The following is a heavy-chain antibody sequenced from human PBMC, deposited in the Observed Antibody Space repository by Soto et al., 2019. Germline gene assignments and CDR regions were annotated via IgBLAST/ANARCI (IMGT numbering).Heavy chain of an antibody. CDR2: ISGSGGST. CDR1: GFTFSSYA. D-gene: IGHD6-13*01. V-gene: IGHV3-23*01. Sequence: SLRLSCAASGFTFSSYAMSWVRQAPGKGLEWVSAISGSGGSTYYADSVKGRFTISRDNSKNTLYLQMNSLRAEDTAVYYCAKTPSFSSSWYPYFDYWGQGTLVTVSS. J-gene: IGHJ4*02. CDR3: AKTPSFSSSWYPYFDY.